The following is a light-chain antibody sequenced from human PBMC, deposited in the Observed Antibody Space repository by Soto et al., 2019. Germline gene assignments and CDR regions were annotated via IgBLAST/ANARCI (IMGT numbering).Light chain of an antibody. CDR3: QQRSNWPSIT. CDR2: DAS. CDR1: QSVSSY. J-gene: IGKJ5*01. V-gene: IGKV3-11*01. Sequence: EIVLTQSPATLSLSPGERATLSCRASQSVSSYLAWYQHKPGQAPRLLLSDASNRATGIPARFSGSGSGTDFTLTISSLEPEDFAVYYCQQRSNWPSITFGQGTRLEIK.